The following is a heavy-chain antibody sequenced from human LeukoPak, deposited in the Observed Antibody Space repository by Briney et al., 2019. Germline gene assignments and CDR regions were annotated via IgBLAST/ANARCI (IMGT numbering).Heavy chain of an antibody. J-gene: IGHJ3*01. CDR2: ISSSSSYI. D-gene: IGHD6-19*01. CDR1: GFTFGDYA. CDR3: ARDIAVADWGAFDV. V-gene: IGHV3-21*01. Sequence: PGRSLRLSCTASGFTFGDYAMSWVRQAPGKGLEWVSSISSSSSYIYYADSVKGRFTISRDNAKNSLYLQMNSLRAEDTAVYYCARDIAVADWGAFDVWGQGTMVTVSS.